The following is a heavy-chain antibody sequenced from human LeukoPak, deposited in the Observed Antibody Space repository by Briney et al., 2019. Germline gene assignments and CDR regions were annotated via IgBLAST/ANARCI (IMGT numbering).Heavy chain of an antibody. CDR2: ISGSGGST. V-gene: IGHV3-23*01. Sequence: PGGSLRLSCAASGFTFSSYGMSWVRQAPGKGLEWVSAISGSGGSTYYADSVKGRFTISRDNSKNTLYLHMNSLRVEDTAIYYCAKGSRIDYGSSGYYDYFDCWGQGTLVTVSS. J-gene: IGHJ4*02. CDR3: AKGSRIDYGSSGYYDYFDC. D-gene: IGHD3-22*01. CDR1: GFTFSSYG.